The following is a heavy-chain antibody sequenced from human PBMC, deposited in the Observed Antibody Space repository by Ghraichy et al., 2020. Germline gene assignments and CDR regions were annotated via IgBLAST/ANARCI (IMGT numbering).Heavy chain of an antibody. CDR3: ARVSRDSESYHWNRFDP. CDR2: IYYSGST. J-gene: IGHJ5*02. V-gene: IGHV4-31*03. CDR1: GESMSSGGYY. Sequence: SLNISCTVSGESMSSGGYYWSWTRQQPGRGLEWIGYIYYSGSTYYNPSLKSRVIISVDMSKNQFSLKLSSVTAADTAVYYCARVSRDSESYHWNRFDPWGQGALVTVSA. D-gene: IGHD3-10*01.